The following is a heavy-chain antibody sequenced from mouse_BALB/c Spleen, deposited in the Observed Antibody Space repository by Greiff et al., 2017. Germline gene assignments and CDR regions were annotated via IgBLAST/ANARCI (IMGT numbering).Heavy chain of an antibody. CDR2: ISYSGST. V-gene: IGHV3-8*02. D-gene: IGHD1-1*01. CDR3: ARGGSSYRYFDV. J-gene: IGHJ1*01. CDR1: GDSITSGY. Sequence: EVKVEESGPSLVKPSQTLSLTCSVTGDSITSGYWNWIRKFPGNKLEYMGYISYSGSTYYNPSLKSRISITRDTSKNQYYLQLNSVTTEDTATYYCARGGSSYRYFDVWGAGTTVTVSS.